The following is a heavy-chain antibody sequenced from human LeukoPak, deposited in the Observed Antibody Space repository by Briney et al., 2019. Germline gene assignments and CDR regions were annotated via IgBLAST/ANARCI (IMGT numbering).Heavy chain of an antibody. D-gene: IGHD1-1*01. CDR3: ARDRTGNDY. J-gene: IGHJ4*02. V-gene: IGHV3-48*01. CDR2: ISSSSSTI. Sequence: PGGSLRLSCAASGFTFSSYSMNWVRQAPGKGLEWVSYISSSSSTIYYADSVKGRFTISRDNAKNSLYLQMNSLRAEDTAVYYCARDRTGNDYWGQGALVAVSS. CDR1: GFTFSSYS.